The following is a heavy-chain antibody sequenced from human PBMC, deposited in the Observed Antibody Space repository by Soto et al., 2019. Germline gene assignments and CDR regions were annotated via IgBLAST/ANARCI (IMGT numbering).Heavy chain of an antibody. Sequence: GSGPTLVNPTQTLTLTCTFSGFSLSTSGVGVGWIRQPPGKALEWLALIYWNDDKRYSPSLKSRLTITKDTSKNQVVLTMTNMDPVDTATYYCARITMIVVVINAFDIWGQGTVVNVS. CDR3: ARITMIVVVINAFDI. CDR1: GFSLSTSGVG. CDR2: IYWNDDK. J-gene: IGHJ3*02. D-gene: IGHD3-22*01. V-gene: IGHV2-5*01.